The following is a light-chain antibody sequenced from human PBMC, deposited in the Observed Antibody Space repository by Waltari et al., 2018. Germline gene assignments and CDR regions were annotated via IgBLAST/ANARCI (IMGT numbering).Light chain of an antibody. CDR2: ASS. J-gene: IGKJ1*01. CDR1: QSVSSTY. CDR3: QQYDGSPHT. Sequence: EIVLTQSPGTLSMSPGEGATLSCRASQSVSSTYIAWYQQRPGQAPRLLIYASSSRATGIPDRFSGSGSATDCTLTISRLEPEDFAVYYCQQYDGSPHTFGQGTKVEMK. V-gene: IGKV3-20*01.